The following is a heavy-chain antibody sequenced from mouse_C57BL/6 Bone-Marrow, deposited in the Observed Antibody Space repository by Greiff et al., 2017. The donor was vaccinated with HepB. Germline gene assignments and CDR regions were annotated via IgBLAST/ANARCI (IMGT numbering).Heavy chain of an antibody. CDR2: IHPNSGST. D-gene: IGHD3-2*02. CDR3: ARRRGLSSGDY. CDR1: GYTFTSYW. Sequence: QVQLQQPGAELVKPGASVKLSCKASGYTFTSYWMHWVKQRPGQGLEWIGMIHPNSGSTNDNEKFKSKATLTVDKSSSTAYMQLSSLTSEDSAVYYCARRRGLSSGDYWGQGTTLTVSS. V-gene: IGHV1-64*01. J-gene: IGHJ2*01.